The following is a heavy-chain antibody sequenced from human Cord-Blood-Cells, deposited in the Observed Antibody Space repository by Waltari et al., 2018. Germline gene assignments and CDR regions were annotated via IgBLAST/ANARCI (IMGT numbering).Heavy chain of an antibody. CDR2: FDPEDGET. Sequence: QVQLVQSGAEVKKPGASVKVSCKVSGSTLTELSMHWVRQAPGKGLEWMGGFDPEDGETIYAQKFQGRVTMTEDTSTDTAYMELSSLRSEDTAVYYCATDPPQHPEVYGDYAFDIWGQGTMVTVSS. CDR1: GSTLTELS. CDR3: ATDPPQHPEVYGDYAFDI. V-gene: IGHV1-24*01. D-gene: IGHD4-17*01. J-gene: IGHJ3*02.